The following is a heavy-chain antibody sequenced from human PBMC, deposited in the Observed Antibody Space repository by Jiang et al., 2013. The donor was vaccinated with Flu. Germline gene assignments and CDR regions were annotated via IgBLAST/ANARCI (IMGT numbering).Heavy chain of an antibody. Sequence: GLVKPSETLSLTCTVSGGSISSYYWSWIRQPPGKGLEWIGYIYYSGSTNYNPSLKSRVTISVDTSKNQFSLKLSSVTAADTAVYYCAREQGRYYYGMDVWGQGTTVTVSS. CDR2: IYYSGST. CDR3: AREQGRYYYGMDV. CDR1: GGSISSYY. J-gene: IGHJ6*02. V-gene: IGHV4-59*01.